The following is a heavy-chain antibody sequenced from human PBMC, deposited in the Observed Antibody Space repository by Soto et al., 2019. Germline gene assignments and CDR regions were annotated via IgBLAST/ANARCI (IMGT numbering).Heavy chain of an antibody. D-gene: IGHD2-2*01. J-gene: IGHJ4*02. Sequence: SETLSLTCTVSGDSISNAAYYWGWIRQPPGKGLEWIGCMHHSGSTYYNPSLKSRVTISIDRSKNQFSLKLSSVTAADTAVYYCARVPDYWGQGIQVTVSS. CDR3: ARVPDY. CDR1: GDSISNAAYY. V-gene: IGHV4-30-2*01. CDR2: MHHSGST.